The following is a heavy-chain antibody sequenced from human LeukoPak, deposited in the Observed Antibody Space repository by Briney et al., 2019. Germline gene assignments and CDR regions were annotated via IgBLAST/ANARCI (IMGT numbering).Heavy chain of an antibody. V-gene: IGHV3-30*02. Sequence: GGSLRLSCAASGFTFSSYGMHWVRQAPGKELEWVAFIGYDGSNTFYADSVKGRFTISRDNSKNTLYLQMNSLRAEDTSVYYCAKDAVAACSNGVCYTFYYYHMDVWGKGTTVTVSS. D-gene: IGHD2-8*01. CDR3: AKDAVAACSNGVCYTFYYYHMDV. CDR2: IGYDGSNT. CDR1: GFTFSSYG. J-gene: IGHJ6*03.